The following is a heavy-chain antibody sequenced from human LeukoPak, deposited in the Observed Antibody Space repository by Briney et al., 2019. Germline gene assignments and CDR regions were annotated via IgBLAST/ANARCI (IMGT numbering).Heavy chain of an antibody. CDR2: INQSGST. CDR1: GGSFSGYY. J-gene: IGHJ6*01. D-gene: IGHD3-10*01. V-gene: IGHV4-34*01. Sequence: PSETLSLTCAVYGGSFSGYYWSWIRQPPGKGLEWIGEINQSGSTTYNPSLKSRVTISVDTSKNQFSLKLYSATAADTSVFYCARGLYYNSSGRYGMDVWGQGTTVTVSS. CDR3: ARGLYYNSSGRYGMDV.